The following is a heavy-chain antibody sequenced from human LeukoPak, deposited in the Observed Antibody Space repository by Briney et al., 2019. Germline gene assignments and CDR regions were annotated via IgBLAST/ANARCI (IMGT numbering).Heavy chain of an antibody. D-gene: IGHD6-13*01. Sequence: GESPKISFKGSGYSFTSYWIGWGRQVPGKGLEWVGILYPGDSDTRYSPSFQGQVTMSADTSISTAYLQWSSLKASDTAMYYCARHVYSSSWYVSNWFDPWGQGTLVTVSS. CDR3: ARHVYSSSWYVSNWFDP. V-gene: IGHV5-51*01. CDR1: GYSFTSYW. J-gene: IGHJ5*02. CDR2: LYPGDSDT.